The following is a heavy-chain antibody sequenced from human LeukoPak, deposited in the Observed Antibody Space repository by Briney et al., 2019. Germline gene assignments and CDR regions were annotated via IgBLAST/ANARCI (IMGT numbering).Heavy chain of an antibody. D-gene: IGHD3-22*01. Sequence: GESLKISCKGSGYRFTTYWIGWVRQMPGKGLEWMGIINPGDSDTRYSPSFQGQVTISADKSISTAYLLCSSLKASDTAMYYCASHPITRYYDSSGYSAAGPDYWGQGTLVTVSS. CDR1: GYRFTTYW. V-gene: IGHV5-51*01. J-gene: IGHJ4*02. CDR3: ASHPITRYYDSSGYSAAGPDY. CDR2: INPGDSDT.